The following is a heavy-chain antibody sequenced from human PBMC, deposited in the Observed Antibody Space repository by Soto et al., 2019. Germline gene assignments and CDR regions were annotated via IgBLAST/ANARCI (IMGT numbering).Heavy chain of an antibody. Sequence: QVQLVQSGAEVKKPGASVKVSCKASGYSFSTFDITWVRQATGQGLEWMGWMNPNSGDTGYAQKFQGRVTMTRDTSIDTAYMELSCLGSGDTAVYYCARGYSSGWSLNWGQGTLVTVSS. V-gene: IGHV1-8*01. D-gene: IGHD6-19*01. CDR3: ARGYSSGWSLN. CDR1: GYSFSTFD. CDR2: MNPNSGDT. J-gene: IGHJ4*02.